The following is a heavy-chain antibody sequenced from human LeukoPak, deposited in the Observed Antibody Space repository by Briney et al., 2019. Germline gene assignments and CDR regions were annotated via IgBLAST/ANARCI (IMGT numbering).Heavy chain of an antibody. CDR3: ARDRAVGTYDAFDI. V-gene: IGHV3-9*01. J-gene: IGHJ3*02. D-gene: IGHD1-1*01. CDR1: GFTFDDYA. Sequence: PGGSLRLSCAASGFTFDDYAMHWVRQAPGKGLEWVSGISWNSGSIGYADSVKGRFTISRDNAKNSLYLQMNSLRAEDTAVYYCARDRAVGTYDAFDIWGQGTMVTVSS. CDR2: ISWNSGSI.